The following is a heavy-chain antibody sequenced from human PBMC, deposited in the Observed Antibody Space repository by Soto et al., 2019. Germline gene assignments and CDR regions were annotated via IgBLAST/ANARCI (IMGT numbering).Heavy chain of an antibody. V-gene: IGHV1-3*01. CDR1: GYTFTSYA. CDR3: ANRLGIYFLSGLPFDI. CDR2: INAGNGNT. J-gene: IGHJ3*02. D-gene: IGHD1-26*01. Sequence: ASVKVSCKASGYTFTSYAMHWVRQAPGQRLEWMGWINAGNGNTKYSQKFQGRVTITRDTSASTAYMELSSLRVEDTAVYYCANRLGIYFLSGLPFDIWGQGTMVTVSS.